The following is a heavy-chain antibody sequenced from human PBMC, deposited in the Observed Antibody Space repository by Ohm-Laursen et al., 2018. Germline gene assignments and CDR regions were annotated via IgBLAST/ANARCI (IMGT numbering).Heavy chain of an antibody. CDR3: AREGGAGYTSSYFDS. CDR1: GFTFRNYG. Sequence: LRLSCAASGFTFRNYGMQWVRQAPGKGLEWVAVISYDGSAKLYTDSVKGRFAISRDDSKDTLFLQMNSLRLEDTALYYCAREGGAGYTSSYFDSWGQGTPVTVSS. V-gene: IGHV3-30*03. CDR2: ISYDGSAK. J-gene: IGHJ4*02. D-gene: IGHD3-16*02.